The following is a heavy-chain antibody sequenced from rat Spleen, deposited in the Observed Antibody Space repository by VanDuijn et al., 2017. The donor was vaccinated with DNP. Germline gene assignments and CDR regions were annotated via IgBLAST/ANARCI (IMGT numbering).Heavy chain of an antibody. V-gene: IGHV2-43*01. CDR3: ARADNSGYDWFPY. CDR1: GFSLTSYH. CDR2: IWTGGST. J-gene: IGHJ3*01. Sequence: QVQLKESGPGLVQPSQTLSLACTVSGFSLTSYHVHWVRQPSGKGLEWMGVIWTGGSTEYNSALKSRLSISRDTSKSQVFLKMNSLQTEDTATYYCARADNSGYDWFPYWGQGTLVTVSS. D-gene: IGHD4-3*01.